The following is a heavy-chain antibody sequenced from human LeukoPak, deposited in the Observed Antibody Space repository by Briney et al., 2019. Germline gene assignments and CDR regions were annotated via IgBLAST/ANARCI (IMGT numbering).Heavy chain of an antibody. D-gene: IGHD3-22*01. Sequence: SQTLSLTCTVSGGSISSGGYYWSWIRQHPGKGLEWIGYIYYSGSTYYNPSLKSRVTISVDTAKNQFSLKLSSVTAADTAVYYCARFYDSSGLDWFDPWGQGTLVTVSS. CDR3: ARFYDSSGLDWFDP. CDR1: GGSISSGGYY. CDR2: IYYSGST. V-gene: IGHV4-31*03. J-gene: IGHJ5*02.